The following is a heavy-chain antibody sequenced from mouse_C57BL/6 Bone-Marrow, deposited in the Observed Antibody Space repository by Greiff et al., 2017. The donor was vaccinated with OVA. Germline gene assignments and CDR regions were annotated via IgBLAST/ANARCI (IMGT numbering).Heavy chain of an antibody. V-gene: IGHV1-67*01. Sequence: QVQLKQSGPELVRPGVSVKISCKGSGYTFTDYAMHWVHQSHEKGLEWIGVISTYYGDASYKQKFKDQATMTRDKASSTAYIELTRLTSVNSAVYYCARGDLSYYYGSGFLFAYWGQGTLVTVSA. CDR2: ISTYYGDA. CDR1: GYTFTDYA. D-gene: IGHD1-1*01. CDR3: ARGDLSYYYGSGFLFAY. J-gene: IGHJ3*01.